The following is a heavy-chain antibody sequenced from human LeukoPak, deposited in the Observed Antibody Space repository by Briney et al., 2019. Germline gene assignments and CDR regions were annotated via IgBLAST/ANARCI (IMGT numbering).Heavy chain of an antibody. D-gene: IGHD2-2*02. V-gene: IGHV4-30-4*01. CDR3: ARTPGYCSGASCYIGY. CDR2: IYSSGDT. Sequence: SETLSLTCTVSGGSISSGDSSWSWIRQPPGKGLEWIGYIYSSGDTYYNPSLKSRVTISVDTSKNQFSLRLSSVTAADTAVYYCARTPGYCSGASCYIGYWGQGTLVTVSS. J-gene: IGHJ4*02. CDR1: GGSISSGDSS.